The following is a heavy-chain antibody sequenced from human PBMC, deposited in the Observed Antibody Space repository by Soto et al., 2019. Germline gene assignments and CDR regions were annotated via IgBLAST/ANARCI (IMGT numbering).Heavy chain of an antibody. D-gene: IGHD6-13*01. CDR2: ISGSGGST. J-gene: IGHJ6*02. Sequence: GGSLRLSCAASGFTFSSYAMSWVRQAPGKGLEWVSGISGSGGSTDYADFVKGRFTISRDNSKNTLYLQMNSLRAEDTAVYYCARGSKGDSSSWYRGQYYYYYGMDVWGQGTTVTVSS. V-gene: IGHV3-23*01. CDR3: ARGSKGDSSSWYRGQYYYYYGMDV. CDR1: GFTFSSYA.